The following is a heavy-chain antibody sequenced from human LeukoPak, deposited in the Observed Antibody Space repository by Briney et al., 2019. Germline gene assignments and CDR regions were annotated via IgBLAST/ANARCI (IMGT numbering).Heavy chain of an antibody. J-gene: IGHJ6*02. CDR2: ISGSGGST. V-gene: IGHV3-23*01. CDR3: AKTITMVRGVIMGDYYYGMDV. D-gene: IGHD3-10*01. CDR1: GFTFSSYA. Sequence: TGGSLRLSCAASGFTFSSYAMSWVRQAPGKGLEWVSAISGSGGSTYYADSVKGRFTISRGNSKNTLYLQMNSLRAEDTAVYYCAKTITMVRGVIMGDYYYGMDVWGQGTTVTVSS.